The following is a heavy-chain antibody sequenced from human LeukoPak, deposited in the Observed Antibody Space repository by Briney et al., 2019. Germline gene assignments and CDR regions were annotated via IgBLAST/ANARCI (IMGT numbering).Heavy chain of an antibody. CDR2: IHFNGNT. CDR3: AGRVGATIWTGLHF. J-gene: IGHJ4*02. D-gene: IGHD1-26*01. CDR1: GGSISGGTFY. V-gene: IGHV4-39*01. Sequence: SETLSLTCTVSGGSISGGTFYWGWVRQPPGQGLEWIGSIHFNGNTYYNPSLKSPVTISVDMPKNQFSLNLSSVTVADAAVYYCAGRVGATIWTGLHFWGQGILVTVSS.